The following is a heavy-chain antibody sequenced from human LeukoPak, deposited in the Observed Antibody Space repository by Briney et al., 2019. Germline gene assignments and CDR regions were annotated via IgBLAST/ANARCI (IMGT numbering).Heavy chain of an antibody. J-gene: IGHJ6*02. CDR2: IYYSGST. CDR3: ARDTHGMDV. Sequence: SETLSLTCTVSGGSISSSSYYWGWIRQPPGKGLEWIGSIYYSGSTYYNPSLKSRVTISVDTSKNQVSLKLISVTAADTAIYYCARDTHGMDVWGQGTTVTVSS. D-gene: IGHD2-15*01. CDR1: GGSISSSSYY. V-gene: IGHV4-39*07.